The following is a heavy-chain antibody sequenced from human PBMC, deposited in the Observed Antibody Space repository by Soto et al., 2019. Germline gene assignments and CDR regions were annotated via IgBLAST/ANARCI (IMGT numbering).Heavy chain of an antibody. V-gene: IGHV1-18*01. Sequence: QVQLVQSGGEVRKPGASVKVSCKASGYTFTSHGISWVRQAPGQGLEWMGWISAYNGDTNYAQKLQGRVTVTTDRSTSTAYMELRILRSEDTAVYYCARMVRGSNIDYYHYMDVWGKGTTVTVSS. J-gene: IGHJ6*03. CDR2: ISAYNGDT. CDR1: GYTFTSHG. D-gene: IGHD3-10*01. CDR3: ARMVRGSNIDYYHYMDV.